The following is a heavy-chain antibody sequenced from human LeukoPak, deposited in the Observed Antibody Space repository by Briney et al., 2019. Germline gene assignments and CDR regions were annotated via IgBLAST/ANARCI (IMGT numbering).Heavy chain of an antibody. Sequence: GGSLRLSCAASGFTFSSYAMHWVRQAPGKGLEWVAVISYDGSNEYYADSVKGRFTISRDNSKNTLYLQMNSLRAEDTAVYYCAKAKGGERYGNYFDYWGQGTLVTVSS. J-gene: IGHJ4*02. V-gene: IGHV3-30*04. CDR2: ISYDGSNE. CDR3: AKAKGGERYGNYFDY. CDR1: GFTFSSYA. D-gene: IGHD3-16*01.